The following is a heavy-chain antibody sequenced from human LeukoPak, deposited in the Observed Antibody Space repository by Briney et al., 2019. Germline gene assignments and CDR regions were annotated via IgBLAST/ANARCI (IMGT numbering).Heavy chain of an antibody. Sequence: GGSLRLSCAASGFTFSNYWMSWVRQAPGKGLEWLTFIRYNGNDNYYADSVKGRFTISRDNSKNTLYLQMNSLRAEDTAVYYCARASPYYYDSSGYFSLDYWGQGTLVTVSS. CDR3: ARASPYYYDSSGYFSLDY. CDR1: GFTFSNYW. D-gene: IGHD3-22*01. CDR2: IRYNGNDN. J-gene: IGHJ4*02. V-gene: IGHV3-30*02.